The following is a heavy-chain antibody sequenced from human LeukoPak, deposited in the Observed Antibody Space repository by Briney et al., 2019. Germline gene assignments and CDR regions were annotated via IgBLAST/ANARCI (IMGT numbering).Heavy chain of an antibody. V-gene: IGHV1-69*06. Sequence: ASVKVSCKASGGTFSSYAISWVRQAPGQGLEWMGGIIPIFGTANYAQKFQGRVTITADKSTSTAYMELSSLRSEDTAVYYCARAPLYCSGGSCFGPNSYYYYYMDVWGKGTTVTVSS. CDR3: ARAPLYCSGGSCFGPNSYYYYYMDV. D-gene: IGHD2-15*01. CDR2: IIPIFGTA. J-gene: IGHJ6*03. CDR1: GGTFSSYA.